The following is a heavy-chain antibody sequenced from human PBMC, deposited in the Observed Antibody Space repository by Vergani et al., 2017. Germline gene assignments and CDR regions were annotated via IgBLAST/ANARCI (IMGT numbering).Heavy chain of an antibody. CDR3: ARVLAVADPRGDAFDN. D-gene: IGHD6-19*01. J-gene: IGHJ3*02. V-gene: IGHV4-4*07. CDR1: GGSISSYY. Sequence: QVQLQESGPGLVKPSETLSLTCTVSGGSISSYYWSWIRQPAGKGLEWIGRIYTSGSTNYNPSLKSRVTMSVDTSKNQFSLKLSSVTAADTAVYYCARVLAVADPRGDAFDNWGQGTMVTVSS. CDR2: IYTSGST.